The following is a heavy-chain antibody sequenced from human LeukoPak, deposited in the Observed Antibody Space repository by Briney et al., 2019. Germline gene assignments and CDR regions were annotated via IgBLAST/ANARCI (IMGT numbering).Heavy chain of an antibody. Sequence: SETLSLTCTVSGGSISSSSYYWGWIRQPPGKGLEWIGSIYYSGSTYYNPSLKSRVTISVDSSKNQFSLKLNSLIAADTAVYYCARRVLHSDFFDAWGQGTLVTVSS. CDR1: GGSISSSSYY. CDR2: IYYSGST. J-gene: IGHJ5*02. CDR3: ARRVLHSDFFDA. D-gene: IGHD2-15*01. V-gene: IGHV4-39*01.